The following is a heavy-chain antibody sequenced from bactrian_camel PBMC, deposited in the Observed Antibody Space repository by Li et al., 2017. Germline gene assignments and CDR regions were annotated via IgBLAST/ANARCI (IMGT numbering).Heavy chain of an antibody. CDR2: LNSGGRT. D-gene: IGHD1*01. Sequence: HVQLVESGGGSVQVGGSLRLSCVVSGYTLANSCVAWFRQAPGKEREGVALLNSGGRTYYADSVKGRFTISQDNAKTTFYLQMNSLKTEDTAVYYCVADRDDIEFGYWGQGTQVTVSS. J-gene: IGHJ6*01. CDR3: VADRDDIEFGY. V-gene: IGHV3S55*01. CDR1: GYTLANSC.